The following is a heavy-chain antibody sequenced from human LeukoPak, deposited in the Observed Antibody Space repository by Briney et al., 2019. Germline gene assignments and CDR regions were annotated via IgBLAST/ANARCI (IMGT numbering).Heavy chain of an antibody. V-gene: IGHV4-39*01. Sequence: SETLSLTXTVSGGSISSSSYYWGWIRQPPGKGLEWIGSIYYSGSTYYNPSLKSRVTISVDTSKNQFSLKLSSVTAADTAVYYCARPLNYDILTGYGYWGQGTLVTVSS. CDR3: ARPLNYDILTGYGY. CDR1: GGSISSSSYY. CDR2: IYYSGST. D-gene: IGHD3-9*01. J-gene: IGHJ4*02.